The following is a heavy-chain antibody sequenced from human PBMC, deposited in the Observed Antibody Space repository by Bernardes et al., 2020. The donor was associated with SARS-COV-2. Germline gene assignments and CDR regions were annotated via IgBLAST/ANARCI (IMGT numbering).Heavy chain of an antibody. CDR1: GFTFTNYA. CDR2: IIAGNGYT. Sequence: ASVKVSCKTSGFTFTNYAIHWVRQAPGRRLEWMGWIIAGNGYTEYSQSFQGRVAITRDTSASTAYMELSRLTFEDTAMFYCALIELGPTRDPFNYWGQGTLVTVSS. J-gene: IGHJ4*02. CDR3: ALIELGPTRDPFNY. D-gene: IGHD7-27*01. V-gene: IGHV1-3*01.